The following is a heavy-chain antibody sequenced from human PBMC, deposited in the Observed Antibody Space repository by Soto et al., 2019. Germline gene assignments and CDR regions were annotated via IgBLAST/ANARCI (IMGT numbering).Heavy chain of an antibody. CDR3: AKNSRSAHYDFRSGPEYYYYGVDV. D-gene: IGHD3-3*01. CDR1: GFTFSTYS. V-gene: IGHV3-21*01. Sequence: PGGSLRLSCVGSGFTFSTYSINWVRQAPGKGLEWVSSTSSRSDIYYADSVKGRFTISRDNAKNSLYLQMNSLRAEDTAVYYCAKNSRSAHYDFRSGPEYYYYGVDVWGQGTTVTVSS. CDR2: TSSRSDI. J-gene: IGHJ6*02.